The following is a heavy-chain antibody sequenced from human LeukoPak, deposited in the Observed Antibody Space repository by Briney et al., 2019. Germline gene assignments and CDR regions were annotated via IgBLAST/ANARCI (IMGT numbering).Heavy chain of an antibody. Sequence: SETLSLTCAVYGGSFSGYYWSWIRQPPGKGLEWIGEINHSGSTNYNPSLKSRVTISVDTSKNQFSLRLISVTAADTAVYYCATLVPVYSSGWYYVDYWGQGTLVTVSS. V-gene: IGHV4-34*01. J-gene: IGHJ4*02. D-gene: IGHD6-19*01. CDR3: ATLVPVYSSGWYYVDY. CDR1: GGSFSGYY. CDR2: INHSGST.